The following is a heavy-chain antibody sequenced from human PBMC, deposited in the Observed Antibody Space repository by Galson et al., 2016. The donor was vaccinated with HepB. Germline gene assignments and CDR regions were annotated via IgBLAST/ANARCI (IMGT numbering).Heavy chain of an antibody. CDR3: ARVATSDCSSSNCYAGDFEY. CDR2: IIPIFETA. Sequence: SCKASGDTFRDKTFSWVRQAPGQGLEWMGGIIPIFETADYAPKFQGRLTLTADESTTTVYMELSSLRSDDTAVYYCARVATSDCSSSNCYAGDFEYWGQGALVTVSS. D-gene: IGHD2-2*01. V-gene: IGHV1-69*01. J-gene: IGHJ4*02. CDR1: GDTFRDKT.